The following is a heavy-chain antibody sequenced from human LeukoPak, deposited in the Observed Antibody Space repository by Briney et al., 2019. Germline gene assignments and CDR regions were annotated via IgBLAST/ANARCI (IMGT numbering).Heavy chain of an antibody. V-gene: IGHV3-21*01. CDR3: AREGLRDWLLPRFRETYYYYGMDV. D-gene: IGHD3-9*01. CDR2: ISSSSSYI. Sequence: GGSLRLSCAASGFTFSRYNMNWVRQPRGKGLEGVSSISSSSSYIYYADSVKGRFTISRDNAKHSLYVQMNSLRAEDTAVYYCAREGLRDWLLPRFRETYYYYGMDVGGKGPTVTVSA. CDR1: GFTFSRYN. J-gene: IGHJ6*04.